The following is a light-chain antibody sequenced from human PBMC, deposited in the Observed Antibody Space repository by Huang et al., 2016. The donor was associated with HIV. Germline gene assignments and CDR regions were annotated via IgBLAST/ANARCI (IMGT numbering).Light chain of an antibody. J-gene: IGKJ2*01. Sequence: VVMTQSPLSLPVPPGAPAPISCRSSQSLRHRNGLNYLDWYLQKPGQSPQLLIHLGSSRASGVPDRFSGGGSGTDFSLNISRVEAEDAGIYYCMEALQTPYTFGQGTKLEI. V-gene: IGKV2-28*01. CDR3: MEALQTPYT. CDR2: LGS. CDR1: QSLRHRNGLNY.